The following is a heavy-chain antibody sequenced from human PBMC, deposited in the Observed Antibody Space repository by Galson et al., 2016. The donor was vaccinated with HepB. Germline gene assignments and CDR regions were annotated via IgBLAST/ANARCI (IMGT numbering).Heavy chain of an antibody. V-gene: IGHV3-30*04. CDR3: ARGLSSGPLDY. D-gene: IGHD1-26*01. CDR2: ISYDGSNK. CDR1: GFSFSYDA. Sequence: SLRLSCAASGFSFSYDAMHWVRQAPGKGLEWVAIISYDGSNKYYADSVRGRFTISRDNSKNTLYLEMNSLRAEDTAVYYCARGLSSGPLDYWGQGTLVTVSS. J-gene: IGHJ4*02.